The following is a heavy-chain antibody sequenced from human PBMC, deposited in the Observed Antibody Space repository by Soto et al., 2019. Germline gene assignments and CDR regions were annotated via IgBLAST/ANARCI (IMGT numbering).Heavy chain of an antibody. CDR2: IIPIFGTA. D-gene: IGHD6-19*01. CDR1: GDTFSSYA. J-gene: IGHJ2*01. V-gene: IGHV1-69*01. Sequence: QVQLVQSGAEVKKPWSSVKVSCKASGDTFSSYAISWVRQAPGQGREWMGGIIPIFGTANYAQKFQGRITITAEESTSTAYMELSSLRFEDTVVYYCERDLSGGAVGGTEYFDLWGRGTLVTVSS. CDR3: ERDLSGGAVGGTEYFDL.